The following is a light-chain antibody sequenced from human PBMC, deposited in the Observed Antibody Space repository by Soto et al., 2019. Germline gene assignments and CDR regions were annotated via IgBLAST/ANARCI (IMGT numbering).Light chain of an antibody. CDR3: QQYCSSPPLT. J-gene: IGKJ4*01. V-gene: IGKV3-20*01. CDR1: QSVSSSY. Sequence: EIVLTQSPGTLSLSPGERATLSCRASQSVSSSYLAWYQQKPGQAPRLLIYGASSRVTGIPDRFSGSGSGTDFILTISRLEPEDFAVYYYQQYCSSPPLTFGGGTKVEIK. CDR2: GAS.